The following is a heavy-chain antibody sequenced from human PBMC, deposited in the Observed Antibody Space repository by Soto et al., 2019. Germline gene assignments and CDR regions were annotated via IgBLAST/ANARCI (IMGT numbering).Heavy chain of an antibody. Sequence: SETLSLTCAVSGVSISSYYWIWIRQPPGKGLEWIGYIYYSGSTNYNPSLKSRVTISVDTSKNQFSPKLSSVTAADTAVYCCARRYGSAFDIWGQGTMVTVSS. D-gene: IGHD3-10*01. CDR2: IYYSGST. V-gene: IGHV4-59*01. CDR3: ARRYGSAFDI. J-gene: IGHJ3*02. CDR1: GVSISSYY.